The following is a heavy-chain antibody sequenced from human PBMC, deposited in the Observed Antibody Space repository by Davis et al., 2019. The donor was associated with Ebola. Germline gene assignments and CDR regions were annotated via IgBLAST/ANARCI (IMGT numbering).Heavy chain of an antibody. D-gene: IGHD2-2*01. V-gene: IGHV1-3*01. J-gene: IGHJ4*02. CDR3: ARLGQQLLLGDWDY. Sequence: ASVKVSCKASGYTFTSYAMHWVRQAPGQRLEWMGWFNAGNGNTKYSQKFQGRVTITRDTSASTAYMELSSLRSEETAVYYCARLGQQLLLGDWDYWGQGTLVTVSS. CDR2: FNAGNGNT. CDR1: GYTFTSYA.